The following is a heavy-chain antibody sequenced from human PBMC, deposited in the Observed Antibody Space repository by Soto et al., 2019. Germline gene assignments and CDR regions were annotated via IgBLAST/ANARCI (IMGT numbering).Heavy chain of an antibody. CDR2: INPNSGGT. J-gene: IGHJ4*02. Sequence: ASVKVSCKASGYTFTGYYMHWVRQAPGQGLEWMGWINPNSGGTNYAQKFQGRVTMTRDTSISTAYMELSRLRSDDTAVYYCARVPHGYTPFDYWGQGTLVTVSS. CDR1: GYTFTGYY. V-gene: IGHV1-2*02. CDR3: ARVPHGYTPFDY. D-gene: IGHD5-12*01.